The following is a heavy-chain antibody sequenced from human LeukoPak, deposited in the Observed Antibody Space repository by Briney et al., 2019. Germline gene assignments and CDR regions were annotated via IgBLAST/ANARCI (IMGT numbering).Heavy chain of an antibody. CDR2: MNPNSGNT. J-gene: IGHJ5*02. CDR3: ARGHWSGYSYNWFDP. Sequence: ASVKVSCTASGYTFTSYDINWVRQTTGQGLEWVGWMNPNSGNTGYAQKFQCRVTMTRTTSMSTAYMELNSLRSEDTAVYYCARGHWSGYSYNWFDPWGQGTLVTVSS. CDR1: GYTFTSYD. D-gene: IGHD3-3*01. V-gene: IGHV1-8*01.